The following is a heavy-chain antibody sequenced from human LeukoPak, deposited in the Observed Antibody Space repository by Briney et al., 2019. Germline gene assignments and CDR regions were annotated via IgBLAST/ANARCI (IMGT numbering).Heavy chain of an antibody. CDR2: ISGSAGSA. CDR1: GFTFSNYA. CDR3: AKGAGYSGHDLSSYFDY. J-gene: IGHJ4*02. D-gene: IGHD5-12*01. Sequence: GGSLRLSCAPSGFTFSNYAMSWVRPAPGKGLEWVSAISGSAGSAYYADPLKGRFTISRDNFKKTLYLQMNSLRAEDTAVYYCAKGAGYSGHDLSSYFDYWGQGALVTVSS. V-gene: IGHV3-23*01.